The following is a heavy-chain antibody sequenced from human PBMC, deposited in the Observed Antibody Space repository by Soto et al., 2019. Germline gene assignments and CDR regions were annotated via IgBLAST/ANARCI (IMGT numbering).Heavy chain of an antibody. D-gene: IGHD6-13*01. CDR3: ARVGQQLVWPYFDY. Sequence: LRLSCAASGFTFSSYSMNWVRQAPGKGLEWVSSISSSSSYIYYADSVKGRFTISRDNAKNSLYLQMNSLRAEDTAVYYCARVGQQLVWPYFDYWGQGTLVTVSS. J-gene: IGHJ4*02. V-gene: IGHV3-21*01. CDR2: ISSSSSYI. CDR1: GFTFSSYS.